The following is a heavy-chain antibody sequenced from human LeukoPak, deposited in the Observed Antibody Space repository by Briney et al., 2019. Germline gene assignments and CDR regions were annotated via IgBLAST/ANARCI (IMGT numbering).Heavy chain of an antibody. CDR2: INPNSGGT. CDR3: ARGALMNDF. Sequence: ASVKVSCKASGYTFTDYYMHWVRRAPGQGLEWMGRINPNSGGTNYAQKFQGRVSMTRDTSISTAYMDPSRLTSDDTAVYYCARGALMNDFWGQGTLVTVSS. J-gene: IGHJ4*02. V-gene: IGHV1-2*06. CDR1: GYTFTDYY.